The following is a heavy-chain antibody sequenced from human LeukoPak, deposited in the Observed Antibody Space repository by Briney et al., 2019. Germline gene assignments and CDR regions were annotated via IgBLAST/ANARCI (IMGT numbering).Heavy chain of an antibody. CDR1: GFTFSNYW. D-gene: IGHD3-22*01. CDR3: ARAPSEIGGYYPEYFRH. CDR2: IKSDGRT. J-gene: IGHJ1*01. Sequence: GGSLRLSCAAAGFTFSNYWMHWVRQAPGKGLVWVSRIKSDGRTNYADSVKGRFTISRDNAKNTVSLQMDSLRAEDTGVYYCARAPSEIGGYYPEYFRHWGQGTLVTVSS. V-gene: IGHV3-74*01.